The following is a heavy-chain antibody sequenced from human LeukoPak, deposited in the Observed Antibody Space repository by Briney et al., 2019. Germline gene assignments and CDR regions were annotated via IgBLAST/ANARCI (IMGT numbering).Heavy chain of an antibody. CDR2: FDPEDGET. J-gene: IGHJ4*02. CDR3: ATLTYSSGY. D-gene: IGHD6-19*01. V-gene: IGHV1-24*01. CDR1: GYTLTELS. Sequence: ASVKVSCKVSGYTLTELSMHWVRQAPGKGLEWMGGFDPEDGETIYAQKFQGRVAMTEVTSTDTAYMELSSLRSEDTAVYYCATLTYSSGYWGQGTLVTVSS.